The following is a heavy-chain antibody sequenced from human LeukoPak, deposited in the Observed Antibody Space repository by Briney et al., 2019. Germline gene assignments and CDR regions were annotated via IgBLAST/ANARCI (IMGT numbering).Heavy chain of an antibody. J-gene: IGHJ6*03. D-gene: IGHD3-22*01. CDR2: IYHSGSS. Sequence: SETLSLTCTVSNYSISSGDYWGWIRQPPGKGLEWIGNIYHSGSSYYNPSLKSRVTISVDTSKNQFSLKLSSVTAADTAVYYCARDREDSSGPIDYYYYYMDVWGKGTTVTISS. CDR1: NYSISSGDY. V-gene: IGHV4-38-2*02. CDR3: ARDREDSSGPIDYYYYYMDV.